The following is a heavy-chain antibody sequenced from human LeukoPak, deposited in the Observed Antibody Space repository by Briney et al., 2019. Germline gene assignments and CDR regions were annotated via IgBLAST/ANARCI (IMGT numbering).Heavy chain of an antibody. Sequence: ASVKVSCKASGYTFTSYGISWVRQAPGQGLEWMGWISAYNGNTNYAQKFQGRVTITADESTSTAYMELSSLRSEDTAVYYCATGGGSWLHDYWGQGTLVTVSS. CDR3: ATGGGSWLHDY. D-gene: IGHD2-15*01. V-gene: IGHV1-18*01. CDR1: GYTFTSYG. J-gene: IGHJ4*02. CDR2: ISAYNGNT.